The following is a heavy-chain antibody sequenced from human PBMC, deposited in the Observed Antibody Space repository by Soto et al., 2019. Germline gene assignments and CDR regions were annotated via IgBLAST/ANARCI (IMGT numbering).Heavy chain of an antibody. Sequence: QVHLVESGGGVVQPGRSLRLSCAASGFTFTTYAIHWVRQAPGKGLEWVAVISNDGRGKYYADSVKGRFTFSRDNSKNTLYLQMNSLRSDDTAVYYCARDQCFGGGRSCYYFDFWGQGTLVTVSS. D-gene: IGHD2-15*01. CDR3: ARDQCFGGGRSCYYFDF. CDR1: GFTFTTYA. CDR2: ISNDGRGK. J-gene: IGHJ4*02. V-gene: IGHV3-30*04.